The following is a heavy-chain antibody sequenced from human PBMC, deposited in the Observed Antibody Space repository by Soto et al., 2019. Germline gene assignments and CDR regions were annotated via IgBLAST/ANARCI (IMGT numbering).Heavy chain of an antibody. J-gene: IGHJ4*02. Sequence: GSLRLSCAASGFTFSSYAIHCFRHSPGKWLEWVAVISYDGSNKYYADSVKGRFTISRDNSKNTLYLQMNSLRAEDTAVYYCARGITPVVSADYWGQGTLVTVSS. CDR1: GFTFSSYA. CDR3: ARGITPVVSADY. D-gene: IGHD3-22*01. CDR2: ISYDGSNK. V-gene: IGHV3-30-3*01.